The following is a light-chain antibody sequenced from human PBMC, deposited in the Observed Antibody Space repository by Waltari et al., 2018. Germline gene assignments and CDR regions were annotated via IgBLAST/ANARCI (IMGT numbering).Light chain of an antibody. CDR2: KAS. V-gene: IGKV2-30*02. Sequence: DVVMTQSPLYLPVTLGQPASLPCRPSQSLVHSAGNTYLNWFQQRPGQSPRRLIYKASNRDSGVPDRFSGSGSGTDFTLKISRVEAEDVGIYYCMQGIHWPRTVGPGTKVDIK. CDR1: QSLVHSAGNTY. J-gene: IGKJ3*01. CDR3: MQGIHWPRT.